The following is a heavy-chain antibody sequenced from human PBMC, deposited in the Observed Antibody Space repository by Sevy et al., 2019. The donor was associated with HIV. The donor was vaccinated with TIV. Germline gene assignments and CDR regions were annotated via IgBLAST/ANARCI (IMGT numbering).Heavy chain of an antibody. D-gene: IGHD5-12*01. V-gene: IGHV3-30-3*01. CDR1: GFTFSSYA. CDR3: ARDGGYSGYEEGEGAFDI. J-gene: IGHJ3*02. Sequence: GGSLRLSCAASGFTFSSYAMHWVRQAPGKGLEWVAVISYDGSNKYYADSVKGRFTISRDNSKNTLYLQMNSLRAEDTAVYYCARDGGYSGYEEGEGAFDIWGQGTMVTVSS. CDR2: ISYDGSNK.